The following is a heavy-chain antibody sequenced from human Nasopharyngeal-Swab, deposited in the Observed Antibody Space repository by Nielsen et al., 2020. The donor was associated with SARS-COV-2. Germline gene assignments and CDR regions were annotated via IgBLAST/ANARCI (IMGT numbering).Heavy chain of an antibody. J-gene: IGHJ4*02. CDR1: GFNFNIYG. V-gene: IGHV3-30*18. CDR3: AKDLGEWEVLDS. Sequence: GESLKISCAASGFNFNIYGMSWVRQAPGKGLDWVAVISYDGSRKYYGDSVKGRFTISRDNSNNTIYLQMNGLRAEDTAVYYCAKDLGEWEVLDSWGRGTLVTVSS. D-gene: IGHD1-26*01. CDR2: ISYDGSRK.